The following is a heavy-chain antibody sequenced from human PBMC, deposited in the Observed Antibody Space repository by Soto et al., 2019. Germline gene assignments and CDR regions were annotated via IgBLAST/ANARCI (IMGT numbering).Heavy chain of an antibody. J-gene: IGHJ4*02. D-gene: IGHD1-1*01. CDR3: ARQVATGFGY. CDR1: GGSINGNNYY. V-gene: IGHV4-39*01. Sequence: SETLSLTCSVSGGSINGNNYYWGWIRQPPGKGLEWIGSINYSGSTHYNPSLKSRITISVDTSKNQFSLRLSSVTAADTAVYYRARQVATGFGYWAQGTLVTVS. CDR2: INYSGST.